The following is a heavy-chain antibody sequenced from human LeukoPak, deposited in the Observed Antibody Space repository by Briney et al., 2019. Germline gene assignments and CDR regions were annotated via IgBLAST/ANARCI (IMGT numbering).Heavy chain of an antibody. CDR3: ARGFNSGWFDFDY. V-gene: IGHV1-8*01. CDR1: GYTFTSYD. CDR2: MNPISGNT. J-gene: IGHJ4*02. D-gene: IGHD6-19*01. Sequence: ASVKVSCKASGYTFTSYDINRVRQATGQRLEWMGWMNPISGNTGYAQKFQGRVTMTRNTTISTAYMELSSLRSEDTAVYYCARGFNSGWFDFDYWGQGTLVTVSS.